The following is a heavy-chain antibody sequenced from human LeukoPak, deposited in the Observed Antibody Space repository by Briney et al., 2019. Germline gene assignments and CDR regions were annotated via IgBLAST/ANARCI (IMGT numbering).Heavy chain of an antibody. D-gene: IGHD1-26*01. Sequence: SETLSLTCTVSGASISPYYWSWVRQPPGKGLEWIGYKYQSGSTSYNPSLRSRVTISLDTSKNQFSLNLTSVTAADTAVYYCARGFTLLDYWAQGTLVIVSS. CDR1: GASISPYY. CDR3: ARGFTLLDY. V-gene: IGHV4-59*08. CDR2: KYQSGST. J-gene: IGHJ4*02.